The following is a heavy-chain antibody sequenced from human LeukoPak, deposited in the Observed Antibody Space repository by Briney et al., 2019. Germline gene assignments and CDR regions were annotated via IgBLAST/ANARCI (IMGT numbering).Heavy chain of an antibody. CDR3: APTPEAYTSNWNV. Sequence: ASVKVSCKTSGYSFTDDYVQWVRQAPGQGLKWMGWINPDSGFTNYAQKFQGRVTMTRDTSISIAYMEVRRLRPDDTAVYYCAPTPEAYTSNWNVWGQGTLVTVSS. CDR2: INPDSGFT. V-gene: IGHV1-2*02. D-gene: IGHD1-1*01. CDR1: GYSFTDDY. J-gene: IGHJ4*02.